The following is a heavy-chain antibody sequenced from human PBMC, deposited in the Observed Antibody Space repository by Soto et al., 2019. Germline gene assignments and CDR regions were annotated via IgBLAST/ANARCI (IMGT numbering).Heavy chain of an antibody. V-gene: IGHV4-30-2*01. CDR3: ARDIMGTNYYYYGMDV. CDR1: GGSISSGGYS. CDR2: IYHSGST. J-gene: IGHJ6*02. Sequence: SETLSLTCAVSGGSISSGGYSWSWIRQPPGKGLEWIGYIYHSGSTYYNPSLKSRVTISVDTSKNQFSLKLSSVTAADTAVYYCARDIMGTNYYYYGMDVWGQGTTVTVSS. D-gene: IGHD2-8*01.